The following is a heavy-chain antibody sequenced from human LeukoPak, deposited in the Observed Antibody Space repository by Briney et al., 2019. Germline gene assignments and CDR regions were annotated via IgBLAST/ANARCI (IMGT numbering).Heavy chain of an antibody. CDR3: ARDAHVLPPA. V-gene: IGHV4-39*02. D-gene: IGHD2-2*01. J-gene: IGHJ4*02. Sequence: SETLSLTCTVSGGSISSSSYYWGWIRQPPGKGLEWIGSIYYSGSTYYNPSLKSRVTISVDTSKNQFSLKLSSVTAADTAVYYCARDAHVLPPAWGQGTLVTVSS. CDR1: GGSISSSSYY. CDR2: IYYSGST.